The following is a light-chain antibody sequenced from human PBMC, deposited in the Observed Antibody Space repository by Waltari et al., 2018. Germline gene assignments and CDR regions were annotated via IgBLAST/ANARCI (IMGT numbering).Light chain of an antibody. CDR3: QVWDSSSDHPWV. Sequence: SYVLTQPPSMSVPPGETASISCGGYNIETKSVHWYQQRPGQAPVLVMYYDSDRPSGIPERFSGSKTGDTATLTSSRIEAGDEADYYCQVWDSSSDHPWVFGGGTKLTVL. CDR2: YDS. J-gene: IGLJ3*02. CDR1: NIETKS. V-gene: IGLV3-21*04.